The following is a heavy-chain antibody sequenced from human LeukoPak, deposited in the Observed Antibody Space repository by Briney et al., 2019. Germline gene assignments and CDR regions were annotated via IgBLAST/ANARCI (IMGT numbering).Heavy chain of an antibody. Sequence: SETLSLTCTVSGGSISSGSYYWSWIRQPAGKGLEWIGRVYSSGIINYNPSLKSRVTISVDTSKTQFSLKLNSATAADTAVYYCAGSKMTTVATFDYWGQGASVTVSS. CDR2: VYSSGII. D-gene: IGHD4-23*01. V-gene: IGHV4-61*02. CDR1: GGSISSGSYY. J-gene: IGHJ4*02. CDR3: AGSKMTTVATFDY.